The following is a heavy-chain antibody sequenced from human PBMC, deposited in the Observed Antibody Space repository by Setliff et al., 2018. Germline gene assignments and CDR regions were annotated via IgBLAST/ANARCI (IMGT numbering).Heavy chain of an antibody. J-gene: IGHJ4*02. V-gene: IGHV4-59*01. D-gene: IGHD2-21*01. CDR3: ARFLDPRDGYQNSPGFDF. CDR2: IQKRGSTTT. Sequence: PSETLSLTCTVSGGSISSYYWSWIRQPPGKGLEWLGYIQKRGSTTTKYNPSLGSRISMSLDTSKNQFSLKLSYMTAADTAVYYCARFLDPRDGYQNSPGFDFWGQGALVTVSS. CDR1: GGSISSYY.